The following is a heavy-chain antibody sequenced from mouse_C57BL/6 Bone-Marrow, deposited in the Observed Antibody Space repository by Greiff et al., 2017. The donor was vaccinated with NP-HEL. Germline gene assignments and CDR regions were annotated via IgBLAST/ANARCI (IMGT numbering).Heavy chain of an antibody. CDR2: IYPRDGST. J-gene: IGHJ1*03. V-gene: IGHV1-85*01. CDR1: GYTFTSYD. D-gene: IGHD2-5*01. Sequence: VQRVESGPELVKPGASVKLSCKASGYTFTSYDINWVKQRPGQGLEWIGWIYPRDGSTRYNEKFKGKATLTVDTSSSTAYMELHSLTSEDSAVYFCARTPNYSNYVRWYFDVWGTGTTVTVSS. CDR3: ARTPNYSNYVRWYFDV.